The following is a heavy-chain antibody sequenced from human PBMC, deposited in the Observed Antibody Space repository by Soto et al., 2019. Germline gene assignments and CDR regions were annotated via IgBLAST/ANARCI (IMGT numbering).Heavy chain of an antibody. D-gene: IGHD1-1*01. CDR1: GDSVSSNSAA. V-gene: IGHV6-1*01. J-gene: IGHJ6*03. CDR3: ARTGYNWNDYYYYYYMDV. CDR2: TYYRSKWYN. Sequence: QVQLQQSGPGLVKPSQTLSLTCAISGDSVSSNSAAWNWIRQSPSRGLEWLGRTYYRSKWYNDYAVSVKSRITINPDTSKNQFSLQLNSVTPEDTAVYYCARTGYNWNDYYYYYYMDVWGKGTTVTVSS.